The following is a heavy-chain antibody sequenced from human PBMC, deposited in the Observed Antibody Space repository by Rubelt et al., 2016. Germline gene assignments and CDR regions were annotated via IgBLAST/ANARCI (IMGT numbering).Heavy chain of an antibody. J-gene: IGHJ3*02. CDR1: GFTFGDYA. CDR3: ARDTAYAFDI. CDR2: ISSSSSYI. V-gene: IGHV3-21*01. Sequence: LVESGGGLVQPGRSLRLSCTASGFTFGDYAMNWVRQAPGKGLEWVSSISSSSSYIYYADSVKGRFTISRDNAKNSLYLQMNSLRAEDTAIYYCARDTAYAFDIWGQGTMLTVSS. D-gene: IGHD2-21*02.